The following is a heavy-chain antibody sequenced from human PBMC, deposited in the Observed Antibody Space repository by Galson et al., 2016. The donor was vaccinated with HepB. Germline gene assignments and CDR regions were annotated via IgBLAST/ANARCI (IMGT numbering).Heavy chain of an antibody. CDR3: ARTGDYDNWLRP. J-gene: IGHJ5*02. CDR1: GYTFSMHG. D-gene: IGHD7-27*01. CDR2: TSAYEGNT. Sequence: SVKVSCKASGYTFSMHGIAWVRQAPGQGLEWMGWTSAYEGNTNSAQKFQGRVTMTTDTSTSTAYMELRSLRSDDTAMYYCARTGDYDNWLRPWGQGTLVTVSS. V-gene: IGHV1-18*01.